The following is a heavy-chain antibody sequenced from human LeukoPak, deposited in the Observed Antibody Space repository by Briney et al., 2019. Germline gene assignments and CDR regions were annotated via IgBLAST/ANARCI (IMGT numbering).Heavy chain of an antibody. V-gene: IGHV4-4*07. CDR2: IYTSGST. CDR1: GGSISSYY. J-gene: IGHJ4*02. CDR3: ARENSGSYREFDY. Sequence: NSSETLSLTCTVSGGSISSYYWSWIRQPAGKGVEWIGRIYTSGSTNYNASLKSRVSMSVDTSKNQFSLKLSSVTAADTAVFYCARENSGSYREFDYWGQGTLVTVSS. D-gene: IGHD1-26*01.